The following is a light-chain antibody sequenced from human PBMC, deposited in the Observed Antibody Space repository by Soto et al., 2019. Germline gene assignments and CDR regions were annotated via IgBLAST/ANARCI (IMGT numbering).Light chain of an antibody. CDR1: QSVSRY. CDR2: DTS. V-gene: IGKV3-11*01. CDR3: QQRSNWPT. Sequence: EIVLTQSPATLSLSPGERATLSCRASQSVSRYLAWYQQKPGQAPRLLIYDTSNRATGIPARFSGSGSGTDFTLTISSLEPEDFAVYYCQQRSNWPTFGGGTKVEI. J-gene: IGKJ4*01.